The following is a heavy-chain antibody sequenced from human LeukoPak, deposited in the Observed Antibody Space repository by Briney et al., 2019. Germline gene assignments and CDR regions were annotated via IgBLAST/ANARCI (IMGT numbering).Heavy chain of an antibody. V-gene: IGHV4-59*08. D-gene: IGHD1-14*01. J-gene: IGHJ4*02. Sequence: SETLSLTCTVSGGSISSYYWSWIRQPPGKGLEWIWYIYYSGSTNYNPSLKSRVTISVDTSKNQFSLKLSSVTAADTAVYYCARQVTTKDRIDYWGQGTLVTVSS. CDR2: IYYSGST. CDR1: GGSISSYY. CDR3: ARQVTTKDRIDY.